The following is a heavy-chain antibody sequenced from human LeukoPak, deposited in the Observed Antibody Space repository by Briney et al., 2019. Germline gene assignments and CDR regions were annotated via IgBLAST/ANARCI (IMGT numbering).Heavy chain of an antibody. CDR1: GGSISSSSYY. CDR3: ARGFNGIDY. Sequence: ETLSLTCTVSGGSISSSSYYWGWIRQPPGKGLEWVANIKQDGSEKYYVDSVKGRFTISRDNAKNSLYLQMNSLRAEDTAVYYCARGFNGIDYWGQGTLVTVSS. D-gene: IGHD3-3*01. J-gene: IGHJ4*02. V-gene: IGHV3-7*01. CDR2: IKQDGSEK.